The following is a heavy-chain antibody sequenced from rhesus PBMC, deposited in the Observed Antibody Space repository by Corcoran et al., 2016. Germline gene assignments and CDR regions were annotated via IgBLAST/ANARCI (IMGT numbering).Heavy chain of an antibody. D-gene: IGHD5-42*01. Sequence: QVQLQESGPGLVKPSETLSLTCAVYGGSISGYYYWSWIRQPPGKGLEWIGYIYGNSASTNYNPSLKNRVTFSKDTSKNQFSMKLSSVTAADTAVYYCARDGDTVGTAYFDYWGQGVLVTVSS. J-gene: IGHJ4*01. CDR2: IYGNSAST. CDR1: GGSISGYYY. CDR3: ARDGDTVGTAYFDY. V-gene: IGHV4-73*01.